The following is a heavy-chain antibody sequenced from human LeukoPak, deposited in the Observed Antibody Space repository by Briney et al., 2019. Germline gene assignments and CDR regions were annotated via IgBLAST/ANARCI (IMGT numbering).Heavy chain of an antibody. V-gene: IGHV3-23*01. J-gene: IGHJ4*02. D-gene: IGHD3-3*01. Sequence: GGSLRLSCAASGFTFSSYAMAWVRQAPGKELEWVSAISGGGGSTYNADSVKGRFTISRDNSKNTLYLLLNSLRAEDTAVYYCAKVSSGRNTIFGVVISTDYFDYWGQGTLVTVSS. CDR2: ISGGGGST. CDR3: AKVSSGRNTIFGVVISTDYFDY. CDR1: GFTFSSYA.